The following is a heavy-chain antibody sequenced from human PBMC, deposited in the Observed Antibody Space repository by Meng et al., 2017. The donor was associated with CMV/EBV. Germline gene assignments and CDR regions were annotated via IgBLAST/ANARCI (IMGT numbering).Heavy chain of an antibody. V-gene: IGHV3-48*03. Sequence: GESLKISCAASGFTFSSYEMNWVRQAPGKGLEWVSYISSSGSTIYYADSVKGRFTISRDNAKNSLYLQMNSLRAEDTAVYYCARVLQPHYYCYYGMDVWGQGTTVTVSS. J-gene: IGHJ6*02. D-gene: IGHD4-11*01. CDR3: ARVLQPHYYCYYGMDV. CDR2: ISSSGSTI. CDR1: GFTFSSYE.